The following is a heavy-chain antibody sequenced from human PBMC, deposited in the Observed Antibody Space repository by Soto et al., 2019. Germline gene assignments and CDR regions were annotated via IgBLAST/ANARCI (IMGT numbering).Heavy chain of an antibody. CDR2: ISAYNGNT. D-gene: IGHD2-8*02. V-gene: IGHV1-18*01. CDR3: ARDQFAGRPWWQIGNYY. Sequence: QVQLVQSGAEVKKPGASVKVSCKASGYTFTSYGISWVRQAPGQGLEWMGWISAYNGNTNYAQKRQGRVTMTTDTSTSTAYMELRSLRSDDTAVYYCARDQFAGRPWWQIGNYYWGQGTLVTVSS. J-gene: IGHJ4*02. CDR1: GYTFTSYG.